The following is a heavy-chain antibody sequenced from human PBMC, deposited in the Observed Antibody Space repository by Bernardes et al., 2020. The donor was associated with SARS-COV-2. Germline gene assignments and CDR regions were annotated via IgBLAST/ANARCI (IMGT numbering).Heavy chain of an antibody. J-gene: IGHJ4*01. D-gene: IGHD4-17*01. V-gene: IGHV6-1*01. CDR3: ARKNYGDHCGWFSYFDY. CDR1: GDSVSSNSAA. Sequence: LSLPCAISGDSVSSNSAAWNWISQSPSSGLEWLGRTYYRSKWYNDYSVSVKSRLTINPDTSKNQFSLQLNSVTAEDTAVYHCARKNYGDHCGWFSYFDYWGPGTLVTVSS. CDR2: TYYRSKWYN.